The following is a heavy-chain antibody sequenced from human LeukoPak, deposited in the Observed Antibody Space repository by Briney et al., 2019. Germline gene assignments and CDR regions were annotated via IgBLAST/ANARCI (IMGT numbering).Heavy chain of an antibody. CDR1: GGSISSYY. D-gene: IGHD6-19*01. CDR2: IYYSGST. Sequence: PSETLSLTCTVSGGSISSYYWSWIRQPPGKGLEWIGYIYYSGSTSYNPSLKSRVTISEDTSKNQFSLKLSSVTAADTAVYYCATRNPRYSSGWDDAFDIWGQGTMVTVSS. CDR3: ATRNPRYSSGWDDAFDI. J-gene: IGHJ3*02. V-gene: IGHV4-59*01.